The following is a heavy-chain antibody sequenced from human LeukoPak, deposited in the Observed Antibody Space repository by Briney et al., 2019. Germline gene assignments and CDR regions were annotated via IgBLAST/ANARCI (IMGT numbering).Heavy chain of an antibody. Sequence: GGSLRLSCAASGFTFSSYSMNWVRQAPGKGLEWVSYISSSSSTIYYADSVEGRFTISRDNAKNSLYLQMNSLRAEDTAVYYCARESPLDYWGQGTLVTVSS. V-gene: IGHV3-48*01. CDR3: ARESPLDY. CDR2: ISSSSSTI. CDR1: GFTFSSYS. J-gene: IGHJ4*02.